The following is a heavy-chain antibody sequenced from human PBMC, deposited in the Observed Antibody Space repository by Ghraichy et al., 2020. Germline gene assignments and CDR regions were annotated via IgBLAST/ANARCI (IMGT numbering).Heavy chain of an antibody. CDR1: GFSLSTSGVG. J-gene: IGHJ6*02. D-gene: IGHD6-6*01. CDR2: VYWNGDK. V-gene: IGHV2-5*01. CDR3: AHVEYGTSATDYFYYGMDV. Sequence: SGPTLVKPTQTLTLTCAFSGFSLSTSGVGVGWIRQPPGKALEWLALVYWNGDKLYSASLKSRVTITKDTSKNQVVLTMTNLDPVDTATYYCAHVEYGTSATDYFYYGMDVWGHGTTVTVSS.